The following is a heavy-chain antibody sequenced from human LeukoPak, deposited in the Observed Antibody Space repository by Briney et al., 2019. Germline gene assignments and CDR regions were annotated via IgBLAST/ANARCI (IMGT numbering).Heavy chain of an antibody. Sequence: GGSLRLSCAASGFTFSNHWMHWVRQAPGKGLMWVSRINRDGSSTDYADSVKGRFTISRDDAKSTLFLQVNSLRAEDTAVYFCARGGSDTAMAHDYWGQGTLVTVSS. CDR1: GFTFSNHW. V-gene: IGHV3-74*01. CDR3: ARGGSDTAMAHDY. J-gene: IGHJ4*02. D-gene: IGHD5-18*01. CDR2: INRDGSST.